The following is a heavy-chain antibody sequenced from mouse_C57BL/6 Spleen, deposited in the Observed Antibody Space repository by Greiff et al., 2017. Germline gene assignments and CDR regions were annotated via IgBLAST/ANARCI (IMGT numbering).Heavy chain of an antibody. CDR3: ARDDYDRGYAMDY. V-gene: IGHV1-81*01. J-gene: IGHJ4*01. CDR1: GYTFTSYG. D-gene: IGHD2-4*01. CDR2: ISPRSGNT. Sequence: QVQLQQSGAELARPGASVKLSCKASGYTFTSYGISWVKQRTGQGLEWIGEISPRSGNTYYNEKFKGKATLTADKSSSTAYMELRSLTSEDSAVYFCARDDYDRGYAMDYWGQGTSVTVSS.